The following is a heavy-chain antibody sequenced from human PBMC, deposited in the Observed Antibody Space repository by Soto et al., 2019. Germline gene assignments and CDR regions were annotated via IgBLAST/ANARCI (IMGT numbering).Heavy chain of an antibody. CDR1: GGTFSSYT. J-gene: IGHJ6*02. CDR2: IIPILGIA. CDR3: ARGSGYCSGGSCITYYGMDV. D-gene: IGHD2-15*01. Sequence: EASVKVSCKASGGTFSSYTISWVRQAPGQGLEWMGRIIPILGIANYAQKFQGRVTITADKSTSTAYMELSSLRSEDTAVYYCARGSGYCSGGSCITYYGMDVWGQGTTVTVSS. V-gene: IGHV1-69*02.